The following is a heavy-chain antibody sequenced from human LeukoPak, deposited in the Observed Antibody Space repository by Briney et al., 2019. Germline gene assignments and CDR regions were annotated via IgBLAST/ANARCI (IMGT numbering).Heavy chain of an antibody. Sequence: SETLSLTCTVSGGSISSYDWSWIRQPAGKGLEWIGRIYTSGSTSYNPSLKSRVTMSVDTSKNQFPLKLSSVTAADTAVYYCARARSYGYYFDYWGQGTLVTVSS. CDR1: GGSISSYD. J-gene: IGHJ4*02. CDR2: IYTSGST. D-gene: IGHD1-26*01. CDR3: ARARSYGYYFDY. V-gene: IGHV4-4*07.